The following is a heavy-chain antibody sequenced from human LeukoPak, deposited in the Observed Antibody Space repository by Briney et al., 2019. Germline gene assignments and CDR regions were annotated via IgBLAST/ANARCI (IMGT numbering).Heavy chain of an antibody. CDR1: GFTFSSYA. CDR3: ARGVDYCSGGSCYIYYYYGMDV. CDR2: ISGSGGTT. V-gene: IGHV3-23*01. D-gene: IGHD2-15*01. Sequence: GGSLRLSCAASGFTFSSYAMSWVRQAPGKGLEWVSTISGSGGTTYYADSVKGRFTISRDNSKNTLYLQMNSLRAEDTAVYYCARGVDYCSGGSCYIYYYYGMDVWGQGTTVTVSS. J-gene: IGHJ6*02.